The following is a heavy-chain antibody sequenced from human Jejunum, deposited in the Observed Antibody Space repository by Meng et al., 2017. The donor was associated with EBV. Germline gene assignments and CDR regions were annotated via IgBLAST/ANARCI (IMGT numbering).Heavy chain of an antibody. Sequence: QGQLQESGPGLVKPSGTLSLPGAVSGDSTSSSHWWSWVRQPPGKGLEWIGEMQPGGSTNYNPSLKSRVTISVDNSKNQFSLKLTSVTAADTAVYYCAKSNDYSLNSWGQGTLVTVSS. J-gene: IGHJ4*02. CDR3: AKSNDYSLNS. CDR1: GDSTSSSHW. D-gene: IGHD4-11*01. V-gene: IGHV4-4*02. CDR2: MQPGGST.